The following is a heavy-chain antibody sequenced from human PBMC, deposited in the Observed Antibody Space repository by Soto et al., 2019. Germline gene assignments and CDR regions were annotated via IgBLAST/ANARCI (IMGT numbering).Heavy chain of an antibody. CDR2: IYPADSDT. J-gene: IGHJ6*02. V-gene: IGHV5-51*01. Sequence: GESLKISCKASGYNFASYWIGWVRQMPGKGLEWMGIIYPADSDTRYSPSFQGQVTIPADKSITTACLQWSSLKASDTAIYYCARHGSSGPEDTLDVWGQGTTVTVSS. CDR1: GYNFASYW. CDR3: ARHGSSGPEDTLDV. D-gene: IGHD6-19*01.